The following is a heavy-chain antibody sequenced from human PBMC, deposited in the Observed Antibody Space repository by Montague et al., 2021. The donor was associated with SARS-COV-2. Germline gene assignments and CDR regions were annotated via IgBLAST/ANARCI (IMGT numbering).Heavy chain of an antibody. J-gene: IGHJ4*02. CDR1: GFTFSVYG. CDR3: RVGNYYDSISDY. CDR2: ISGSGGST. Sequence: SLRPSCAASGFTFSVYGMSWVRQAPGKGLEWVSAISGSGGSTYYAGSVKGRFTISRDNSKNTLYLQMNSLRAEDTAVYYCRVGNYYDSISDYWGQGTLVTVSS. V-gene: IGHV3-23*01. D-gene: IGHD3-22*01.